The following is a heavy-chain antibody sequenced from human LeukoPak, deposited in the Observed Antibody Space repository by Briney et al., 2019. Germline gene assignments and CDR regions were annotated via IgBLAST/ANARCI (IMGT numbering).Heavy chain of an antibody. V-gene: IGHV1-2*02. CDR1: GYTLSDYY. J-gene: IGHJ4*02. D-gene: IGHD6-13*01. CDR3: ARGVSSSWILDY. CDR2: INPNSGGT. Sequence: GASVTVSCKTSGYTLSDYYLHWVRQAPAPGLEWMGWINPNSGGTNYAQKSHGRVTITRDTSISTAYMELSRLRSDDTAVYYCARGVSSSWILDYWGQGTLVTVSS.